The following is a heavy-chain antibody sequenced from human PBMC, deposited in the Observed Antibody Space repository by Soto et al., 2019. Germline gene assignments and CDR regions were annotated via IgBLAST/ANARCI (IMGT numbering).Heavy chain of an antibody. Sequence: GGSLRLSCAASGFTFSDYYMSWIRQAPGKGLEWVSYISSSSSYTNYADSVKGRFTISRDNSKNSLYLQMSSLRAEDTAVYYCVKTDTAMVPEGPIDYWGQGTLVTVSS. CDR3: VKTDTAMVPEGPIDY. J-gene: IGHJ4*02. CDR1: GFTFSDYY. D-gene: IGHD5-18*01. V-gene: IGHV3-11*06. CDR2: ISSSSSYT.